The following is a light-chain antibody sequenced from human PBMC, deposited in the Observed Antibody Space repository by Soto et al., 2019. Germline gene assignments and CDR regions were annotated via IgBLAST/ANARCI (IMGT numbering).Light chain of an antibody. V-gene: IGLV2-11*01. J-gene: IGLJ2*01. CDR3: CSYAGSYTVI. CDR2: DVS. CDR1: SNDVGGYNF. Sequence: QSVLTQSRSVSGSPGQSVTISCTGTSNDVGGYNFVSWYQQHPGKAPKLMIYDVSKRPSGVPDRFSGSKSGNTASLTISRLQAEDEADYYCCSYAGSYTVIFGGGTKVTVL.